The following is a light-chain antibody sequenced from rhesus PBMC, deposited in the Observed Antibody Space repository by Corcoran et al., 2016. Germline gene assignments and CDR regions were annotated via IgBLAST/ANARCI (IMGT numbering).Light chain of an antibody. CDR1: ENVNNY. J-gene: IGKJ3*01. Sequence: DIQMTQSPSSLSASVGDRVTITCRASENVNNYLNWYQPKPGKAPKLLIYKSSTLQRGVPSRFSGSVAVTDYTFTISSLQPEDVATYYCQHGYSTPFTFGPGTKLDIK. V-gene: IGKV1-74*01. CDR2: KSS. CDR3: QHGYSTPFT.